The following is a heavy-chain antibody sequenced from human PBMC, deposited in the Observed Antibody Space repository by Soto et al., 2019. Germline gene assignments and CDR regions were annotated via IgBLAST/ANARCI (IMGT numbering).Heavy chain of an antibody. CDR3: ARKPAGVGWFDS. CDR1: GYSITSNNW. Sequence: SETLSLTCAISGYSITSNNWWGWIRQPPGKGLEWIGYIYYSGSTYYSPFLEGRVTMSVDTSRNHFSLKLSSVTAVDTAVYYCARKPAGVGWFDSWGQGTLVTVSS. J-gene: IGHJ5*01. D-gene: IGHD6-19*01. CDR2: IYYSGST. V-gene: IGHV4-28*01.